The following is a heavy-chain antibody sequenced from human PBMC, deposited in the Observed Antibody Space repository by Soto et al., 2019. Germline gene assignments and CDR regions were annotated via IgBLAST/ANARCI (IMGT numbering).Heavy chain of an antibody. CDR1: GGTFSSYA. V-gene: IGHV1-69*13. D-gene: IGHD3-10*01. CDR2: IIPIFGTA. CDR3: ARILQYFGAPRAYFDL. Sequence: SVKVSCKASGGTFSSYAISWVRQAPGQGLEWMGGIIPIFGTADYAQKFQGRVTITADESTSTAYMELSSLRSEDTAVYYCARILQYFGAPRAYFDLWGRGSLVTVSS. J-gene: IGHJ2*01.